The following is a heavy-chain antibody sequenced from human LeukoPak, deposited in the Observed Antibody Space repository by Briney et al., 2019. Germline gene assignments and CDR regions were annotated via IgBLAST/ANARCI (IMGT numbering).Heavy chain of an antibody. D-gene: IGHD2-2*01. J-gene: IGHJ4*02. CDR3: AKDNCSSTSCPIDY. Sequence: GGSLRLSCAASGFTFSSYAMSWVRQAPGKGLEWVSAISGSGGSTYYADSVKGRFTISRDNSKNTLYLQMNSLRAEDTAVYYCAKDNCSSTSCPIDYWAREPWSPSPQ. V-gene: IGHV3-23*01. CDR2: ISGSGGST. CDR1: GFTFSSYA.